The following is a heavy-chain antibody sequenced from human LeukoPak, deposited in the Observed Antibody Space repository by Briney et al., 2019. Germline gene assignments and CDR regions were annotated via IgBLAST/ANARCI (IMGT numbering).Heavy chain of an antibody. V-gene: IGHV4-39*07. D-gene: IGHD5-18*01. CDR2: IYYSGRT. CDR3: ARGFGYSYGYYMDV. J-gene: IGHJ6*03. Sequence: SETLSLTCTVSGDSISTRDYYWGWIRQPPGKELEWIGSIYYSGRTYYKSSLKSRVTISVDTSKNQFSLKLSSVTAADTAVYYCARGFGYSYGYYMDVWGKGTTVTVSS. CDR1: GDSISTRDYY.